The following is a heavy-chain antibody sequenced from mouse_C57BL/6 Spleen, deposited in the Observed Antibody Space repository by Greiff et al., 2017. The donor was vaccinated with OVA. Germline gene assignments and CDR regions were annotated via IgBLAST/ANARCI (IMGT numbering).Heavy chain of an antibody. J-gene: IGHJ4*01. Sequence: EVKLQESGGGLVKPGGSLKLSCAASGFTFSDYGMHWVRQAPEKGLEWVAYISSGSSTIYYADTVKGRFTISRDNAKNTLFLQMTSLRSEDTAMYYCARRLRAPMDYWGQGTSVTVSS. CDR3: ARRLRAPMDY. CDR2: ISSGSSTI. D-gene: IGHD3-2*02. V-gene: IGHV5-17*01. CDR1: GFTFSDYG.